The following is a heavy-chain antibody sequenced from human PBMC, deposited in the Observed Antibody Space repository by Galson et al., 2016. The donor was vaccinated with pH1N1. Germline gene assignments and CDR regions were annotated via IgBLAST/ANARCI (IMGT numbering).Heavy chain of an antibody. J-gene: IGHJ4*02. Sequence: SVKVSCKASGYTFSNYAFNWVRQAPGQGLEWMGWINAYSGSTNFSQKFQGRLTMTTDTSTSTAYLELRSLKSDDTALYYCARIFGRSGTYTGGARGFDSWGQGTLVTVSS. CDR3: ARIFGRSGTYTGGARGFDS. CDR1: GYTFSNYA. CDR2: INAYSGST. V-gene: IGHV1-18*04. D-gene: IGHD1-26*01.